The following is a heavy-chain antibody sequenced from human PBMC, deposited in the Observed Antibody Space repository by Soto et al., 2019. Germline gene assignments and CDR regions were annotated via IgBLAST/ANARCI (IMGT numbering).Heavy chain of an antibody. V-gene: IGHV3-33*01. D-gene: IGHD1-26*01. Sequence: QVQLVESGGGVVQPGRSLRLSCAASGFTFSSYGMHWVRQAPGKGLEWVAVIWYDGSNKYYADSVKGRFTISRDNSKNTLYLQMNSLRAEDTAVYYCAAVGSIWEEDYYYMDVWGKGTTVTVSS. CDR1: GFTFSSYG. CDR2: IWYDGSNK. CDR3: AAVGSIWEEDYYYMDV. J-gene: IGHJ6*03.